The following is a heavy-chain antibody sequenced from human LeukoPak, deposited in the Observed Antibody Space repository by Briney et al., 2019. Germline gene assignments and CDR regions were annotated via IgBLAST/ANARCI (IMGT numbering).Heavy chain of an antibody. Sequence: SETLSLTCTVSGGSISSSSYYWGWIRQPPGKGLEWVGSIYSSGNTYYNPSLKSRVTISVDTSKNQFSLKLTSVTAADTAVYYCASPYSSRFDYWGQGTLVTDSS. J-gene: IGHJ4*02. D-gene: IGHD6-19*01. CDR2: IYSSGNT. CDR1: GGSISSSSYY. V-gene: IGHV4-39*01. CDR3: ASPYSSRFDY.